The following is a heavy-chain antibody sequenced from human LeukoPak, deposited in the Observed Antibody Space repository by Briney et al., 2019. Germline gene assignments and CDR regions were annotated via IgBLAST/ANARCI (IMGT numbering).Heavy chain of an antibody. J-gene: IGHJ3*02. V-gene: IGHV4-59*01. CDR3: ASGYCGGACQLGGLDM. D-gene: IGHD2-21*02. CDR2: THYSGAT. CDR1: GGSISSYY. Sequence: SETLSLTCTVSGGSISSYYRSWLRHPPGKGLEYIGYTHYSGATNYNPSLKSRVTISLDTSGNQFSLKLSSVTAADTAVYYCASGYCGGACQLGGLDMWGQGTMVTVSS.